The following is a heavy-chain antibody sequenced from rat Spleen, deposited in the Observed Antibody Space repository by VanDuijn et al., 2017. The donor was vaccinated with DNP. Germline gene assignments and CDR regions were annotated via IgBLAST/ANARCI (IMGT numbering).Heavy chain of an antibody. V-gene: IGHV5S13*01. Sequence: EVQLVESGGGLVQPGRSLKLSCAASGFTFSNYGMAWVRQAPTKGLEWVASIIDSGGSTYYRDSVKGRFTISRDNAKSTLYLQMNSLRSEDMATYYCARHVLPLRVWDYWGQGVMVTVSS. CDR2: IIDSGGST. CDR3: ARHVLPLRVWDY. D-gene: IGHD1-4*01. CDR1: GFTFSNYG. J-gene: IGHJ2*01.